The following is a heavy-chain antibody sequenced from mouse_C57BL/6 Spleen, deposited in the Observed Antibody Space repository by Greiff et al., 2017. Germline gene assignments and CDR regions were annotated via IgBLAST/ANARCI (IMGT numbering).Heavy chain of an antibody. CDR3: ARSRDFDY. V-gene: IGHV1-7*01. J-gene: IGHJ2*01. CDR1: GYTFTSYW. Sequence: VQLQQSGAELAKPGASVKLSCKASGYTFTSYWMHWVKQRPGKGLEWIGYINPSSGYTKYNQKFKDKATLTADKSSSTADMQRSRLTYEDSAVYYSARSRDFDYWGQGTPLTVSS. CDR2: INPSSGYT.